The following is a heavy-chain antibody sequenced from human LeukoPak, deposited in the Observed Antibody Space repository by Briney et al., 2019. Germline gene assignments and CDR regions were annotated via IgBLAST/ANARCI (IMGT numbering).Heavy chain of an antibody. Sequence: GGSLRLSCAVSGFTFSNYWMNWVRQAPGKGLEWVANINQDGSEKYYVDSVKGRFTIFRDNAKNSLYLQMNSLRGEDTAVYYCARERIVGAASTRYYGMDVWGQGTTVTVSS. CDR1: GFTFSNYW. CDR3: ARERIVGAASTRYYGMDV. CDR2: INQDGSEK. J-gene: IGHJ6*02. V-gene: IGHV3-7*03. D-gene: IGHD1-26*01.